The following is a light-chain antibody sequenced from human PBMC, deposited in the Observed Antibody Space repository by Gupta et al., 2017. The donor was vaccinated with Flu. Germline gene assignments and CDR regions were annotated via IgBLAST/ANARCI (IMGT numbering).Light chain of an antibody. Sequence: QSDMTQPPSASGSPGQSVTISCTGTSSDVGGYNYVSWYQQHPGKAHKLMIYEVSKRPAGVPDRFSGSKSGNTASLTVSGRQAEDEADYYCSSYAGSNNLVFGGGNKLTVL. CDR2: EVS. V-gene: IGLV2-8*01. CDR3: SSYAGSNNLV. CDR1: SSDVGGYNY. J-gene: IGLJ2*01.